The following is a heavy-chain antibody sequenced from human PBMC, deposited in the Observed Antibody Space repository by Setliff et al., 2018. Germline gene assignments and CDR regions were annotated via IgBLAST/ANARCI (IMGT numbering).Heavy chain of an antibody. CDR1: GESFDNHY. Sequence: SETLSLTCAVYGESFDNHYWTWIRQPPGERLEWIGEINHRGFTDYKPSLESRLTMSVDTSRNQFSLNLGSVTAADTGVYYCARGRIAERPEAIDYWGQGTPVTV. J-gene: IGHJ4*02. D-gene: IGHD6-6*01. CDR3: ARGRIAERPEAIDY. V-gene: IGHV4-34*01. CDR2: INHRGFT.